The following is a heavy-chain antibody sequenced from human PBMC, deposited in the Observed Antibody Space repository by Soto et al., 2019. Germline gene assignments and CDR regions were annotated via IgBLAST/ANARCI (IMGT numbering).Heavy chain of an antibody. CDR3: ARERGIHLEWSVPPYIEH. Sequence: ASVKVSCKASGYTFTSYGISWVRQAPGQGLEWMGWISGYNGNTKYAQNVQGRVTMTTHSSTSTAYMELRNLRSDDTAIYYCARERGIHLEWSVPPYIEHWGQGTMVTVSS. J-gene: IGHJ4*02. CDR1: GYTFTSYG. CDR2: ISGYNGNT. V-gene: IGHV1-18*04. D-gene: IGHD3-3*01.